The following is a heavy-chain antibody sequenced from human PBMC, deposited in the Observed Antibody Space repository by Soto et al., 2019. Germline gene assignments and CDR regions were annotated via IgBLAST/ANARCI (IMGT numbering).Heavy chain of an antibody. D-gene: IGHD6-6*01. J-gene: IGHJ6*02. V-gene: IGHV3-48*03. CDR1: GFTSSSYE. Sequence: EVQLVESGGGLVQPGGSLRLSCAASGFTSSSYEMNWVRQAPGKGLEWVSYISSSGSTIYYADSVKGRFTISRDNAKNSLYLQMNSLRAEDTAVYYCASFDSSSTGGYYYYGMDVWGQGTTVTVSS. CDR2: ISSSGSTI. CDR3: ASFDSSSTGGYYYYGMDV.